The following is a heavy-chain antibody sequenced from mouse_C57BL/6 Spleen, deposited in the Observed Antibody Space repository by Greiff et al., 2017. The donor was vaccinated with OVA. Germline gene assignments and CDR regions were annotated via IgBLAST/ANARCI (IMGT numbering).Heavy chain of an antibody. CDR3: ARSYYGTAWFAY. CDR1: GYAFSSYW. Sequence: QVQLQQSGAELVKPGASVKISCKASGYAFSSYWMNWVKQRPGKGLEWIGQIYPGDGDTNYNGKFKGKATLTADKSSSTAYMQLSSLTSEDSAVYFCARSYYGTAWFAYWGQGTLVTVSA. J-gene: IGHJ3*01. D-gene: IGHD1-1*01. V-gene: IGHV1-80*01. CDR2: IYPGDGDT.